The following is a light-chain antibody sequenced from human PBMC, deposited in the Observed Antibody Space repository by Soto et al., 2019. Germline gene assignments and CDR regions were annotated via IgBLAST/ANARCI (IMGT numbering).Light chain of an antibody. CDR3: QAWDSSTPYV. Sequence: SYELTQPPSVSVSPGQTASISCSGDKLGERYASWYQQKPGQSPVLVIYQDSKRPSGIPERFAGSNSENTATLTISGTHAMDEADYYCQAWDSSTPYVFGTGTKVTVL. CDR1: KLGERY. V-gene: IGLV3-1*01. J-gene: IGLJ1*01. CDR2: QDS.